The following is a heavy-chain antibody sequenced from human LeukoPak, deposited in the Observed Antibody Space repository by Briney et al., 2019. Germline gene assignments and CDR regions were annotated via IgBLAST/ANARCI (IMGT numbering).Heavy chain of an antibody. D-gene: IGHD6-13*01. J-gene: IGHJ6*02. V-gene: IGHV3-21*01. CDR1: GFTFSSYS. CDR2: ISSSSSYI. CDR3: ARSSSSWPPGYYYYGMDV. Sequence: GGSLRLSCAASGFTFSSYSMNWVRQAPGKGLEWVSSISSSSSYIYYADSVKGRFTISRDNAKNSLYLQMNSLRAEDTAVYYCARSSSSWPPGYYYYGMDVWGQGTTVTVSS.